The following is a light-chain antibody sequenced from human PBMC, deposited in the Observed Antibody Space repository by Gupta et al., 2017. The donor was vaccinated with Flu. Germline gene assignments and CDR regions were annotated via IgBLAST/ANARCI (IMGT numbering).Light chain of an antibody. CDR2: MAS. Sequence: DIQMTQSPSTLSASVGDRVTITCRASQNIGISLAWYQHKPGKAPKLLIYMASNLESGVPSRFSGSGSGTEFTLTISSLQPDDFATYYCQEYITWWTFGQGTTVEIK. J-gene: IGKJ1*01. CDR3: QEYITWWT. CDR1: QNIGIS. V-gene: IGKV1-5*03.